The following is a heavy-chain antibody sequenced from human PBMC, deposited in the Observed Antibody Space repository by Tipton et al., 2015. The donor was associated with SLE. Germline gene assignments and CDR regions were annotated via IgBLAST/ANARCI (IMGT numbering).Heavy chain of an antibody. V-gene: IGHV4-34*01. J-gene: IGHJ4*02. CDR3: VSGYLDY. CDR1: GGSFSGYY. Sequence: TRSLTCAVYGGSFSGYYWSWIRQPPGKGLEWIGEINHSGSTNYNPSLKSRVTISVDTSKNQFSLKLSSVTAADTAVYYCVSGYLDYWGQGTLVTVSS. CDR2: INHSGST.